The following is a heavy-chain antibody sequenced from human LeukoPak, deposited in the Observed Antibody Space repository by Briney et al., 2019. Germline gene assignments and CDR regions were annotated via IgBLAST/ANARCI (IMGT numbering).Heavy chain of an antibody. D-gene: IGHD3-22*01. J-gene: IGHJ4*02. CDR3: TTDPDYYDSSGYYRENYFDY. Sequence: GGSLRLSCTASGFTFSNAWMSWVRQAPGKGLEWVGRIKNKTDGGTTDYAAPVKGRFTISRDDSKNTLYLQMNSLKTEDTAVYYCTTDPDYYDSSGYYRENYFDYWGQGTLVTVSS. CDR1: GFTFSNAW. V-gene: IGHV3-15*01. CDR2: IKNKTDGGTT.